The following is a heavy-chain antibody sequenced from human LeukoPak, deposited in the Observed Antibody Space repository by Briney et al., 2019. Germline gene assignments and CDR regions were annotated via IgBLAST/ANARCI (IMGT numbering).Heavy chain of an antibody. CDR1: GFTFSSYS. CDR3: ARPPYNIVVVPAASVY. J-gene: IGHJ4*02. V-gene: IGHV3-21*01. CDR2: ISSSSSYI. D-gene: IGHD2-2*01. Sequence: PGGSLRLSCAASGFTFSSYSMNWVRQAPGKGLEWVSSISSSSSYIYYADSVEGRFTISRDNAKNSLYLQMNSLRAEDTAVYYCARPPYNIVVVPAASVYWGQGTLVTVSS.